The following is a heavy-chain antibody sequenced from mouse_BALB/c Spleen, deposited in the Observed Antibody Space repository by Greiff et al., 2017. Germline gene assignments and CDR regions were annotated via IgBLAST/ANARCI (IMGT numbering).Heavy chain of an antibody. CDR2: IDPYYGGT. Sequence: EVQRVESGPELEKPGASVKISCKASGYSFTGYNMNWVKQSNGKSLEWIGNIDPYYGGTSYNQKFKGKATLTVDKSSSTAYMQLKSLTSEDSAVYYCAREDYYGSSSYFDYWGQGTTLTVSS. J-gene: IGHJ2*01. D-gene: IGHD1-1*01. CDR3: AREDYYGSSSYFDY. V-gene: IGHV1-39*01. CDR1: GYSFTGYN.